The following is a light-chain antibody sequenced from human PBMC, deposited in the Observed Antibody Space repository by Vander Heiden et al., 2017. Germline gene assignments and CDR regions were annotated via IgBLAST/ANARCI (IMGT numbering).Light chain of an antibody. CDR2: KDS. Sequence: SYALTPPPSVSVSPVQTARLTCSGDALPKQYAFWYQPKPGQAPVLVMYKDSERSSGIPDRFSGSSSGTTVTVTISGVQAEDEADYYCQSADSSGADVVFGGGTKLTVL. J-gene: IGLJ2*01. CDR3: QSADSSGADVV. CDR1: ALPKQY. V-gene: IGLV3-25*03.